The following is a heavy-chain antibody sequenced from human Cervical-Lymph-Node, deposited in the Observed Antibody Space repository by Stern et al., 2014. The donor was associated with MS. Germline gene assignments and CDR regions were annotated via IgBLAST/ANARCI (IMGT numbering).Heavy chain of an antibody. CDR3: ARSSSPSPYYYYGMDV. Sequence: VQLVESRGGVVQPGRSLRLSCAASGFPFSSYGMHWVRQAPGKGLEWVAVIWYDGSKKYYADSVKGRFTISRDNSKNTLYLQMNSLRAEDTAVYYCARSSSPSPYYYYGMDVWGQGTTVTVSS. V-gene: IGHV3-33*01. CDR2: IWYDGSKK. D-gene: IGHD6-13*01. J-gene: IGHJ6*02. CDR1: GFPFSSYG.